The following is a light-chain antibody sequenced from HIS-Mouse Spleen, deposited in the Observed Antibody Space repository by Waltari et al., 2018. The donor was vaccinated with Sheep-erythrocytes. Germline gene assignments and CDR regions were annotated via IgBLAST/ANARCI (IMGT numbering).Light chain of an antibody. J-gene: IGLJ3*02. CDR1: SSDVGGHNY. CDR2: EVS. V-gene: IGLV2-8*01. CDR3: SSYAGSNNWV. Sequence: QSALTQPPSASGSPGQSVTISCPATSSDVGGHNYVSWYQQHPGKAPKLMIYEVSKRPSGVPDRFSGSKSGNTASLTVSGLQAEDEADYYCSSYAGSNNWVFGGGTKLTVL.